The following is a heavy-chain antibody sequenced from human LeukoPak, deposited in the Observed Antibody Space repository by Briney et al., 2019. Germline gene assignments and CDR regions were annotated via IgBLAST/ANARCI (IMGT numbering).Heavy chain of an antibody. Sequence: GGSLRLSCAASGFTVSTYDMSWVRQAPGKGPEWVSGFSGSDGSAYYADSVKGRFTISRDNSKNTLYLQMNSLRAEDTAVYYCAKFFTGEYVRAFDIWGQGTMVTVSS. D-gene: IGHD3-10*02. V-gene: IGHV3-23*01. CDR3: AKFFTGEYVRAFDI. CDR2: FSGSDGSA. CDR1: GFTVSTYD. J-gene: IGHJ3*02.